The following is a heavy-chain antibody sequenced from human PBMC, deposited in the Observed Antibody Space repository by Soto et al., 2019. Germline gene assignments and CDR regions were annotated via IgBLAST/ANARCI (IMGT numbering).Heavy chain of an antibody. V-gene: IGHV3-23*01. J-gene: IGHJ3*02. Sequence: EVQLLESGGGLVQPGGSLRLSCAASGFTFSSYAMSWVRQAPGKGLEWISAISGSGGSTYYADSVKGRFTISRDNPNNTLYLQMSSLRGEDTAVYYCAKDGGRGYDAFDIWGQGTMVTVSS. CDR3: AKDGGRGYDAFDI. D-gene: IGHD3-16*01. CDR1: GFTFSSYA. CDR2: ISGSGGST.